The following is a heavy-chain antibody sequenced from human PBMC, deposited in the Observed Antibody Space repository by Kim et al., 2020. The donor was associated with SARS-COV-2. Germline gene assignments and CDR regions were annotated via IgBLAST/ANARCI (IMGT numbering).Heavy chain of an antibody. D-gene: IGHD6-19*01. J-gene: IGHJ4*02. CDR3: ARVFSGWYGGYFDY. CDR1: GGSISSSSYY. CDR2: IYYSGST. Sequence: SETLSLTCTVSGGSISSSSYYWGWIRQPPGKGLEWIGSIYYSGSTYYNPSLKSRVTISVDTSKNQFSLKLSSVTAADTAVYYCARVFSGWYGGYFDYWGQGTLVTVSS. V-gene: IGHV4-39*07.